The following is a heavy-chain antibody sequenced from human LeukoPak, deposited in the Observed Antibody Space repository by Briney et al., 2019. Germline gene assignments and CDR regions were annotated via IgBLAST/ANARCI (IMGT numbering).Heavy chain of an antibody. CDR1: GGSISTYF. CDR3: ARGGYRSYYYVDV. Sequence: SETLSLTCSVSGGSISTYFWTWIRQAPGKGLDWIGYMYYTGSSNYNPSLQSRVAISIDTSKNEFSPKLTSVTPADTAVYYCARGGYRSYYYVDVWGKGTTVIVSS. V-gene: IGHV4-59*01. CDR2: MYYTGSS. J-gene: IGHJ6*03. D-gene: IGHD3-16*02.